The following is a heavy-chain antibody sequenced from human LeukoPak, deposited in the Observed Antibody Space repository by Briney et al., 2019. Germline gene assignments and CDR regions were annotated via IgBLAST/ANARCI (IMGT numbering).Heavy chain of an antibody. CDR1: GGSISSGGYY. Sequence: PSQTLSLTCTVSGGSISSGGYYWSCIRQHPGKGLEWIGYIYYSGSTNYNPSLKSRVTISVDTSKNQFSLKLSSVTAADTAVYYCARARYDFWSGYLPDYWGQGTLVTVSS. J-gene: IGHJ4*02. CDR2: IYYSGST. CDR3: ARARYDFWSGYLPDY. D-gene: IGHD3-3*01. V-gene: IGHV4-61*08.